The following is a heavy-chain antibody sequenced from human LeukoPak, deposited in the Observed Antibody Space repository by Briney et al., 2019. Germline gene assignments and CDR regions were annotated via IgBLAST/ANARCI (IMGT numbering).Heavy chain of an antibody. CDR2: INPNSGGT. V-gene: IGHV1-2*06. CDR1: GYTFTGYY. CDR3: ARRDRNSSSFFYY. D-gene: IGHD6-13*01. J-gene: IGHJ4*02. Sequence: GASVKVSCKASGYTFTGYYMHWVRQAPGQGLEWMGRINPNSGGTNYAQKFQGRVTMTRDTSISTAYMELSSLRSEDTAVYYCARRDRNSSSFFYYWGQGTLVTVSS.